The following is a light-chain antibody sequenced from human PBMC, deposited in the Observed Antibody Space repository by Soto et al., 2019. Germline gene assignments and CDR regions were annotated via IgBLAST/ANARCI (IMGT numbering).Light chain of an antibody. Sequence: IVCRLSPLTLYVYPAESATLSCRANQNISRYLAWYHQKPGQPPRLLIYAATTRATGIPSRFSGSGSGTDFTLTISSLEPEDFAVYYCQQRSSWPITFGQGTRLDIK. V-gene: IGKV3-11*01. CDR3: QQRSSWPIT. CDR2: AAT. CDR1: QNISRY. J-gene: IGKJ5*01.